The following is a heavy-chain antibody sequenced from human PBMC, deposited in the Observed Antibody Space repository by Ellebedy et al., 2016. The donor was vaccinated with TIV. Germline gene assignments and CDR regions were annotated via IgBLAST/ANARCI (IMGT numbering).Heavy chain of an antibody. CDR2: IRSSRSFI. CDR3: ARPMVPYSSTWAGAFDI. D-gene: IGHD6-13*01. Sequence: GESLKISCAASGFMFSSYSMHWVRQAPGKGLEWVSSIRSSRSFIYYADSVKGRFTVSRDNSKNSLYLQMTSLRAEDTAVYYCARPMVPYSSTWAGAFDIWGRGTMVTVSS. V-gene: IGHV3-21*01. CDR1: GFMFSSYS. J-gene: IGHJ3*02.